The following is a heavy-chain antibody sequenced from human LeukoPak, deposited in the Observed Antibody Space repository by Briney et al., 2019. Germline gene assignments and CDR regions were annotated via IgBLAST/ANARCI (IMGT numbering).Heavy chain of an antibody. V-gene: IGHV4-59*01. Sequence: PSETLSLTCTISGGSISSYYWSWIRQPPGKGLEWIGYIYYSGSTNYNPSLKSRVTISVDTSKNQFSLKLSSVTAADTAVYYCARIRLDTYYSYYAMDVWGQGTTVTVSS. CDR2: IYYSGST. D-gene: IGHD5-18*01. J-gene: IGHJ6*02. CDR3: ARIRLDTYYSYYAMDV. CDR1: GGSISSYY.